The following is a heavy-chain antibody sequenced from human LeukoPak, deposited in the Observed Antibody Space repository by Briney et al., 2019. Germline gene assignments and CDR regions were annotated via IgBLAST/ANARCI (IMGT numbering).Heavy chain of an antibody. CDR3: ARGLYCVGDSCYLGNSFDY. V-gene: IGHV4-39*07. J-gene: IGHJ4*02. CDR2: MHYTGNS. CDR1: GGSTKIENYY. Sequence: SETLSLTCTVSGGSTKIENYYWAWIRQSPGKGLEWMGGMHYTGNSKSSPSLKGRVTLSIDTSKNEISLKLTSVTAADTAVYYCARGLYCVGDSCYLGNSFDYWSQGPVALVSS. D-gene: IGHD2-15*01.